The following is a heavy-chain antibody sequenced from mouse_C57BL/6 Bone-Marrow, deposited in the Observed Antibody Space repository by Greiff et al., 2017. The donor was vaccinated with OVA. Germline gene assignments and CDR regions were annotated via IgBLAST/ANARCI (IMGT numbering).Heavy chain of an antibody. J-gene: IGHJ1*03. Sequence: EVQLQQSGPVLARPGASVKMSCKTSGYTFTSYWMHWVKQRPGQGLEWIGAIYPGNSDTSYNQKFKGKAKLTAVTSASTAYMELSSLTNEDSAVYYCTREEITTVVVHWYFDVWGTGTTVTVSS. CDR3: TREEITTVVVHWYFDV. CDR2: IYPGNSDT. V-gene: IGHV1-5*01. D-gene: IGHD1-1*01. CDR1: GYTFTSYW.